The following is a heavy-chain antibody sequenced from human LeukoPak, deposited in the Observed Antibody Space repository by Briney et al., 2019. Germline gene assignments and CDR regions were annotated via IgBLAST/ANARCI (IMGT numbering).Heavy chain of an antibody. D-gene: IGHD4-17*01. CDR3: ARAGLRSPFDY. CDR1: GGSFTDYY. V-gene: IGHV4-59*10. Sequence: PSETLSLTCAVYGGSFTDYYWNWIRQPPGKGLEWIGCIYTSGSTNYNPSLKSRVTISVDTSRNQFSLKLSSVTAADTAVYYCARAGLRSPFDYWGQGTLVTVSS. J-gene: IGHJ4*02. CDR2: IYTSGST.